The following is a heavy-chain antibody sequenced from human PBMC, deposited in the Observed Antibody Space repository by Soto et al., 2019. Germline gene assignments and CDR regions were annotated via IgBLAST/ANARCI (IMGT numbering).Heavy chain of an antibody. V-gene: IGHV1-18*01. Sequence: ASVKVSCKASGYTFTSYGISWVRQAPGQGLEWMGWISAYNANANYAQKFQGRLTMTADTSTSTAYMELRSLRSDDTAVYYCARPLNNDYFGYWGQGTLVTVSS. CDR2: ISAYNANA. CDR3: ARPLNNDYFGY. CDR1: GYTFTSYG. J-gene: IGHJ4*02.